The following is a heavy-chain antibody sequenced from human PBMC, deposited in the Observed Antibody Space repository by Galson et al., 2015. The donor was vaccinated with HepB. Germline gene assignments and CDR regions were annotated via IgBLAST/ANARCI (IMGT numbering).Heavy chain of an antibody. CDR3: ARGVPAAFFGCAWFDP. V-gene: IGHV4-31*03. J-gene: IGHJ5*02. Sequence: LSLTCTVSGGSISSGGYYWSWIRQHPGKGLEWIGYIYYSGSTYYNPSLKSRVTISVDTSKNQFSLKLSSVTAADTAVYYCARGVPAAFFGCAWFDPWGQGTLVTVSS. CDR2: IYYSGST. CDR1: GGSISSGGYY. D-gene: IGHD2-2*01.